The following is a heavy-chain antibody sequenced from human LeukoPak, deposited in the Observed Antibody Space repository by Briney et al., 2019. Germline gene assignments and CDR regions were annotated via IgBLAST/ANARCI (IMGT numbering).Heavy chain of an antibody. D-gene: IGHD6-13*01. Sequence: VASVKVSCKASGYTFTGYYMHWVRQAPGQGLEWMGWINPNSGGTNYAQKFQGRVTMTRDTSISTAYMELSRLRSDDTAVYYCARKGIAAAAYFDYWGQGTLVTVSS. CDR3: ARKGIAAAAYFDY. CDR2: INPNSGGT. CDR1: GYTFTGYY. V-gene: IGHV1-2*02. J-gene: IGHJ4*02.